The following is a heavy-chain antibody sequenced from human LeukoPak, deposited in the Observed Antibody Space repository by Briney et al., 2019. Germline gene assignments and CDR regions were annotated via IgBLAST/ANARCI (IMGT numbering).Heavy chain of an antibody. D-gene: IGHD3-22*01. J-gene: IGHJ4*02. CDR3: ARHIYDSSGSNFDY. CDR1: SGSISSSNYY. CDR2: IYYSGST. V-gene: IGHV4-39*01. Sequence: SETLSLTCNVSSGSISSSNYYWGWIRQPPGKGLEWIGSIYYSGSTYSNPSLKSRVTMSVDPSKNQFSLKLSSMTAADTAVYYCARHIYDSSGSNFDYWGQGTLVTVSS.